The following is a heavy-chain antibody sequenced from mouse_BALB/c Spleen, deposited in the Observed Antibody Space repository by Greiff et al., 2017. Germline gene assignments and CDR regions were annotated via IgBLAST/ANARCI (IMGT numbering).Heavy chain of an antibody. CDR2: ISSGGSYT. V-gene: IGHV5-6*01. CDR3: ARQGGGDYFDY. CDR1: GFTFSSYG. Sequence: EVKLMESGGDLVKPGGSLKLSCAASGFTFSSYGMSWVRQTPDKRLEWVATISSGGSYTYYPDSVKGRFTISRDNAKNTLYLQMSSLKSEDTAMYYCARQGGGDYFDYWGQGTTLTVSS. J-gene: IGHJ2*01.